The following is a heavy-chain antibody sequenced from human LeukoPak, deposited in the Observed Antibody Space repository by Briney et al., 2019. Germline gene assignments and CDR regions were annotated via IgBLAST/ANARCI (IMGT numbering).Heavy chain of an antibody. Sequence: ASVKVSCKASGYTFTSYGISWVRQAPGQGLEWMGWISAYNGNTHYAQKLQGRVTMTTDTSTSTVYMELRSLRSDDTAVYYCARDEVDTVGALSNWFDPWGQGTLVTVSS. D-gene: IGHD1-26*01. CDR2: ISAYNGNT. CDR3: ARDEVDTVGALSNWFDP. V-gene: IGHV1-18*01. J-gene: IGHJ5*02. CDR1: GYTFTSYG.